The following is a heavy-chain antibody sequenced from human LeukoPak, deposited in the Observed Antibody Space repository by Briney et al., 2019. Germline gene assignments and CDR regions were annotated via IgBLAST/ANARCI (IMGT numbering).Heavy chain of an antibody. CDR1: GWSFSGYY. J-gene: IGHJ6*03. CDR2: INHSGST. Sequence: SETLTLTCAVSGWSFSGYYWNWIRQSPGKGLEWIGEINHSGSTNFNPSLKSRVSISVDTSKNQFALKLSSVTAADTGVYYCSRPGGVASRSGFYRGYYYMDVWGKGTTVIVSS. CDR3: SRPGGVASRSGFYRGYYYMDV. V-gene: IGHV4-34*01. D-gene: IGHD3-3*01.